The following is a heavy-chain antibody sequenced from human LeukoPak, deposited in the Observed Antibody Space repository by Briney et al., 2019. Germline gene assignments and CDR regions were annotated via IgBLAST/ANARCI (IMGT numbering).Heavy chain of an antibody. Sequence: PSETLSLTCTVSGDSISSGPYFWSWIRQPAGKGLEWIGRLRPGGYTNYSPSLKSRVTISVDTSKNQFSLKLSSVTAADTAVYYCARQPMVRGVRSRGFDYWGQGTLVTVSS. CDR3: ARQPMVRGVRSRGFDY. CDR1: GDSISSGPYF. V-gene: IGHV4-61*02. J-gene: IGHJ4*02. D-gene: IGHD3-10*01. CDR2: LRPGGYT.